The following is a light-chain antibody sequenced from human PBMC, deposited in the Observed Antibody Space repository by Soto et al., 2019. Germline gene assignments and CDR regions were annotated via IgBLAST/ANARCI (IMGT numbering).Light chain of an antibody. CDR3: QQYEGWPRT. CDR2: GVT. CDR1: QNIHIN. V-gene: IGKV3-15*01. Sequence: EIQMTQFPDTLSVSPGDTATISCRSSQNIHINLAWYQQKPGQAPTLLIYGVTAMDPGVPARFSGSGSGTDFTLTIRSVQSGDFGVFYCQQYEGWPRTFGQGTKVEIQ. J-gene: IGKJ2*01.